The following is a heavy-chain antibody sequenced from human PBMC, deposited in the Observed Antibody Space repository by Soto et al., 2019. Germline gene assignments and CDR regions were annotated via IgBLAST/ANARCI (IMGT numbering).Heavy chain of an antibody. CDR1: GGTFSSYA. D-gene: IGHD3-3*01. V-gene: IGHV1-69*13. CDR2: IIPIFGTA. J-gene: IGHJ6*02. Sequence: SVKVSCKASGGTFSSYAISWVRQAPGQGLEWMGGIIPIFGTANYAQKIQGRVTITADESTSTAYMELSSLRSEDTAVYYCSRHTYYDFWSGYPPYYYYGMDVWGQGTTVTVSS. CDR3: SRHTYYDFWSGYPPYYYYGMDV.